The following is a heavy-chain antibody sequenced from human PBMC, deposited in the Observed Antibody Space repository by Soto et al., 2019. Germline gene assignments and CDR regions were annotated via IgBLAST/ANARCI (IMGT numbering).Heavy chain of an antibody. CDR3: ARDSHSGYFSTFGTPLDC. D-gene: IGHD3-22*01. V-gene: IGHV3-33*01. CDR1: GFTFSSYG. Sequence: QVQLVESGGGVVQPGRSLRLSCAASGFTFSSYGMHWVRQAPGKGLEWVAVIWYDGTNKYYADSVKGRFTISRDYLQMNSLRAEDTAVYYCARDSHSGYFSTFGTPLDCWGQGTLVTVSS. CDR2: IWYDGTNK. J-gene: IGHJ4*02.